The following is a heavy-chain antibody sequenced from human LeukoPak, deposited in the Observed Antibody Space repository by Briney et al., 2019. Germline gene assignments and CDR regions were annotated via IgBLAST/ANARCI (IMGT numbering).Heavy chain of an antibody. J-gene: IGHJ1*01. CDR3: AKIGTRVAVQH. V-gene: IGHV3-21*04. CDR1: GFTFSSYR. D-gene: IGHD6-19*01. Sequence: PGGSLRLSCAASGFTFSSYRMNWVRQAPGEGLEWVSSISSSSSYIYYADSVKGRFTISRDNSKNTLYLQMNSLRAEDTAVYYCAKIGTRVAVQHWGQGTLVTVSS. CDR2: ISSSSSYI.